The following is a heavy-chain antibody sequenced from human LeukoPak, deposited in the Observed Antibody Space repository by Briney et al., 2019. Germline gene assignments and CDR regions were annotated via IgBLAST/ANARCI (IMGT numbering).Heavy chain of an antibody. Sequence: GGSLRLSCAASGFTISTYSMNWVRQAPGKGLEGVSYISSSGSTIYYADSVKGRFTISRDNAKNSLCLQMNSLRAEDTAVYYCAELGITMIGGVWGKGTTVTISS. CDR3: AELGITMIGGV. CDR1: GFTISTYS. CDR2: ISSSGSTI. V-gene: IGHV3-48*04. J-gene: IGHJ6*04. D-gene: IGHD3-10*02.